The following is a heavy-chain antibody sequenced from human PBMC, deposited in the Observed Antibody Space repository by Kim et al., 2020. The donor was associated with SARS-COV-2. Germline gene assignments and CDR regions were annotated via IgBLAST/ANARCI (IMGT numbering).Heavy chain of an antibody. CDR1: GYTFTTRY. CDR3: ARGNTETIDY. Sequence: ASVKVSCKTSGYTFTTRYLHWVRQAPGQGLEWMGRINPSSGVPNYVQKFQGRVTMTRDTSISTAYMELSRLRSDDTVVYYCARGNTETIDYWGQGTLVTVSS. J-gene: IGHJ4*02. CDR2: INPSSGVP. V-gene: IGHV1-2*05.